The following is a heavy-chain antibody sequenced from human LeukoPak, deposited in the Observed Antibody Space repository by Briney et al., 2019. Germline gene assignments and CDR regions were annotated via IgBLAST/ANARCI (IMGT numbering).Heavy chain of an antibody. J-gene: IGHJ6*02. V-gene: IGHV4-30-4*01. CDR3: ARDLSLGVVTTYGMDV. Sequence: SQTLSLTCTDSGGSISSGDYYWSWIRQPPGKGLEWIGYIYYSGSTYYNPSLKSRVTISVDTSKNQFSLKLSSVTAADTAVYYCARDLSLGVVTTYGMDVWGQGTTVTVSS. CDR1: GGSISSGDYY. D-gene: IGHD3-3*01. CDR2: IYYSGST.